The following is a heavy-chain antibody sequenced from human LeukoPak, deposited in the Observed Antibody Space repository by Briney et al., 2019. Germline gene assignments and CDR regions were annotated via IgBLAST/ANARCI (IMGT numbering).Heavy chain of an antibody. CDR3: ATNSTGSAFDY. CDR2: LYNIGSI. V-gene: IGHV4-59*08. CDR1: GASISNTCY. J-gene: IGHJ4*02. D-gene: IGHD2/OR15-2a*01. Sequence: PSETLSLTCTVSGASISNTCYWSWIRQLPGKGLEWIGNLYNIGSITYKPSLKSPVTMSVDMSKNQFSLRLTSVTAADTAVYFCATNSTGSAFDYWGQGILVTVSS.